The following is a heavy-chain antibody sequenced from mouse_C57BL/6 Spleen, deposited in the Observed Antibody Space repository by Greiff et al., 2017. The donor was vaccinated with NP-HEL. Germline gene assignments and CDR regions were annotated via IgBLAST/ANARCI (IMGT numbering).Heavy chain of an antibody. D-gene: IGHD2-4*01. V-gene: IGHV5-4*01. Sequence: EVKLMESGGGLVKPGGSLKLSCAASGFTFSSYAMSWVRQTPEKRLEWVATISDGGSYTYYPDNVKGRFTISRDNAKNNLYLQMSHLKSEDTAMYYCARDDYDAGSWFAYWGQGTLVTVSA. CDR2: ISDGGSYT. J-gene: IGHJ3*01. CDR1: GFTFSSYA. CDR3: ARDDYDAGSWFAY.